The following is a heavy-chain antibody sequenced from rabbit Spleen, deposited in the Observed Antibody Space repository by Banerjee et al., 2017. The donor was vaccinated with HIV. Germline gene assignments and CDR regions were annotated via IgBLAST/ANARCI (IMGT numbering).Heavy chain of an antibody. CDR3: ARDTGTSFSTYGMDL. J-gene: IGHJ6*01. CDR1: GIDFSSDSY. V-gene: IGHV1S45*01. D-gene: IGHD7-1*01. CDR2: SYAGSSGST. Sequence: QQQLEESGGGLVKPGGTLTLTCKASGIDFSSDSYMCWVRQAPGKGLEWIACSYAGSSGSTYSAIWATGRFTISKTSSTTVTLQMTSLTAADTASYFCARDTGTSFSTYGMDLWGPGTLVTVS.